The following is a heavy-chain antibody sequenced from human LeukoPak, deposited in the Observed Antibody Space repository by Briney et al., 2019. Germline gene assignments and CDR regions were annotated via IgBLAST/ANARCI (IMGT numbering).Heavy chain of an antibody. Sequence: PSETLSLTCTVSGGSISSSSYYWGWIRQPPGKGLEWIGSIYYSGSTYYNPSLKSRVTISVDTSKNQFSLKLSSVTAADTAVYYCAKHGTNYYDSSGYWYWGRGTLVTVSS. J-gene: IGHJ4*02. D-gene: IGHD3-22*01. V-gene: IGHV4-39*01. CDR3: AKHGTNYYDSSGYWY. CDR2: IYYSGST. CDR1: GGSISSSSYY.